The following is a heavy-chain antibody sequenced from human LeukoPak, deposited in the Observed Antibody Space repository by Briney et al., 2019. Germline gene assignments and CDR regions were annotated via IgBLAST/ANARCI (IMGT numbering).Heavy chain of an antibody. CDR3: ARVLNAVEMVDY. CDR2: ISKSGRS. D-gene: IGHD5-24*01. V-gene: IGHV4-59*01. CDR1: GGSISYDY. J-gene: IGHJ4*02. Sequence: SETLSLTCTVAGGSISYDYWSWIRQPPGKGLEFIGYISKSGRSDYSPSLQSRVTMSVDTSKNQFSLKLSSVTAADTAVYYCARVLNAVEMVDYWGQGTLVSVSS.